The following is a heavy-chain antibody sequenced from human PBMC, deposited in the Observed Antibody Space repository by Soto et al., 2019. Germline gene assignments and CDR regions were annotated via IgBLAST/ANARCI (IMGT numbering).Heavy chain of an antibody. Sequence: VGSRRVSCGAGGLICSSCTMHWVRQAPGKGLVWVSRINTDGSITGYADSVKGRFTVSRDNAKNTMYLQMNSLTADDTAVDYCARDTNGLHYWGQGTLVPVSS. CDR3: ARDTNGLHY. J-gene: IGHJ4*02. D-gene: IGHD2-8*01. CDR2: INTDGSIT. CDR1: GLICSSCT. V-gene: IGHV3-74*01.